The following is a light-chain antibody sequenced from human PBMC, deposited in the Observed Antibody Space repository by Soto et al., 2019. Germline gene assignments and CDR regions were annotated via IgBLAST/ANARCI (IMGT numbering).Light chain of an antibody. CDR1: QSVSSSY. CDR2: GAS. CDR3: QQYGRSPFT. V-gene: IGKV3-20*01. J-gene: IGKJ4*01. Sequence: EIVLTQSPGTLSLSPGERATLSCRASQSVSSSYLAWYQQKPGQAPRLLIYGASSRATGIPDMFSGSGSGTDFTLNISRLEHEDFAVYYCQQYGRSPFTFGGGTKVEIK.